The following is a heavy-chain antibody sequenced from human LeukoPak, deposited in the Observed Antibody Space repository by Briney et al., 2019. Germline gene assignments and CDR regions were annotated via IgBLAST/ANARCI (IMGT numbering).Heavy chain of an antibody. V-gene: IGHV4-34*01. CDR1: GGSFSDFH. Sequence: PSETLSLTCAVNGGSFSDFHWSWIRQPPGKGLECIGSIYYSRSTYYNPSLKSRVTISVDTSKNQFSLKLSSVTAADTAVYYCASSPWYNWNYIPWGQGTLVTVSS. D-gene: IGHD1-7*01. CDR3: ASSPWYNWNYIP. CDR2: IYYSRST. J-gene: IGHJ5*02.